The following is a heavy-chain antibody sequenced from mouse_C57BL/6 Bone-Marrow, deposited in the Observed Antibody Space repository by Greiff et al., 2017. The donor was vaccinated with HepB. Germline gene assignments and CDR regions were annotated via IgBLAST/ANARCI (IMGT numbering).Heavy chain of an antibody. Sequence: VQLQQSGAELARPGASVKLSCKASGYTFTSYGISWVKQRTGQGLEWIGEIYPRSGNTYYTEKFKGKATLTADKSSSTAYMELRSLTSEDSAVYYCARSDYYGGSYWYFDVWGTGTTVTVSS. V-gene: IGHV1-81*01. D-gene: IGHD1-1*01. CDR3: ARSDYYGGSYWYFDV. CDR2: IYPRSGNT. J-gene: IGHJ1*03. CDR1: GYTFTSYG.